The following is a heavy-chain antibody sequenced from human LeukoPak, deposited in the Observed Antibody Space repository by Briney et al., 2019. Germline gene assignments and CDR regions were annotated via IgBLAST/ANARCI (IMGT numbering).Heavy chain of an antibody. J-gene: IGHJ5*02. CDR3: ARDPSSYGDGQEWFDP. Sequence: SETLSLTCTVSGGSISSYYWSWIRQPAGKGLEWIGRIYTSGSTNYNPSLKSRVTMSVDTSKNQFSLKLSSVTAADTAVYYCARDPSSYGDGQEWFDPWGQGTLVTVSS. CDR1: GGSISSYY. D-gene: IGHD5-18*01. V-gene: IGHV4-4*07. CDR2: IYTSGST.